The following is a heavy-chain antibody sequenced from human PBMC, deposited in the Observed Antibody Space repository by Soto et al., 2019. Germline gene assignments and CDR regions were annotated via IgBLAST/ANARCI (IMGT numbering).Heavy chain of an antibody. Sequence: ASVKVSCKASGYTFTSYDINWMRQATGQGLEWMGWMNPNSGNTGYAQKFQGRVTMTRNTSISTAYMELSSLRSEDTAVYYCARGNIVVVELVEIYYYYGMDVWGQGTTVTVSS. D-gene: IGHD2-21*01. J-gene: IGHJ6*02. CDR3: ARGNIVVVELVEIYYYYGMDV. CDR2: MNPNSGNT. V-gene: IGHV1-8*01. CDR1: GYTFTSYD.